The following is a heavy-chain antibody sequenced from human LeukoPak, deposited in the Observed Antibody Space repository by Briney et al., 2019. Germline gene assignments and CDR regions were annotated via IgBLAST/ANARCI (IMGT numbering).Heavy chain of an antibody. CDR1: GGSISNYY. CDR3: ARGYRGYSYGSVFDY. V-gene: IGHV4-59*01. Sequence: PSETLSLTCTVSGGSISNYYWSWIRQPPGKGLEWIGYIYYSGSTNYNPSLKSRVTISVDTSKNQFSLKLSSVTAADTAVYYCARGYRGYSYGSVFDYWGQGTLVTVSS. J-gene: IGHJ4*02. CDR2: IYYSGST. D-gene: IGHD5-18*01.